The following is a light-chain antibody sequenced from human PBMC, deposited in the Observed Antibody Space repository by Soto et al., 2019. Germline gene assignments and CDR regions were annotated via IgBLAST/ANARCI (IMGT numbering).Light chain of an antibody. Sequence: QSALTQPRSVSGSPGQSVTISCTGTSRDVGAYNYVSWYQQHPGKAPKLIIYDVSKWPSGVPDRFSGSKSGNTASLTISGLQAEDEADYYCCSSAGSSPVIFGGGTKVTVL. CDR1: SRDVGAYNY. CDR3: CSSAGSSPVI. CDR2: DVS. V-gene: IGLV2-11*01. J-gene: IGLJ2*01.